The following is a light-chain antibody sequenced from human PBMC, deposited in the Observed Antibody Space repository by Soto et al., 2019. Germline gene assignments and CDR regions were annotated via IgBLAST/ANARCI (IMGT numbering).Light chain of an antibody. V-gene: IGLV2-23*01. Sequence: QPVLTQPASVSGSPGQSITISCTGTSSDFFSSDGVSWYQHLPGKAPKLIIYEGNKRPSGVSNRFSGPRSGNMASLTISGLQAEDEADYYCCSYVYTNSWVFGGGTKLTVL. CDR1: SSDFFSSDG. CDR3: CSYVYTNSWV. CDR2: EGN. J-gene: IGLJ3*02.